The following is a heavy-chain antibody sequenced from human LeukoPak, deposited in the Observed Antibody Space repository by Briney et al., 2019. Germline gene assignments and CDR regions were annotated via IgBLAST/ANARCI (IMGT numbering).Heavy chain of an antibody. J-gene: IGHJ4*02. CDR3: ARPFYDSSAHYVWYFDY. Sequence: ASVKVSCKASGYTFTSYYMHWVRQATGQGLEWMGIINPSGGSTSYAQKFQGRVTMTRDTSTSTVYMELSSLRSEDTAVYYCARPFYDSSAHYVWYFDYWGQGTLVTVSS. V-gene: IGHV1-46*03. D-gene: IGHD3-22*01. CDR2: INPSGGST. CDR1: GYTFTSYY.